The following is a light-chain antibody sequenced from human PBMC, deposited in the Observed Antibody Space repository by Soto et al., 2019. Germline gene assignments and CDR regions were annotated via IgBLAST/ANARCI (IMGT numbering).Light chain of an antibody. CDR3: RQRSNWPL. CDR2: GAS. V-gene: IGKV3-15*01. Sequence: EIVMTQSPATLSVSPGERATLSCRASQSVGSDLAWYQQKPGQAPRLVIYGASTRATGIPARFSGSGSGTEFTLTISSLQSEDFAIYYCRQRSNWPLFGPGTKVDIK. J-gene: IGKJ3*01. CDR1: QSVGSD.